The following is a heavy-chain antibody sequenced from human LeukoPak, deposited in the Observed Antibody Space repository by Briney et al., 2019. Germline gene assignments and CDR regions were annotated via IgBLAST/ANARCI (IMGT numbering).Heavy chain of an antibody. V-gene: IGHV3-20*04. D-gene: IGHD3-22*01. Sequence: PGGSLRLSCAASGFTFDDYGMSWVRQAPGKGLEWVSGINWNGGSTSYADSVKGRFTISRDNAKNSLYLQMNSLRAEDTALYYCARRGDSSGSDAFDIWGQGTMVTVSS. J-gene: IGHJ3*02. CDR2: INWNGGST. CDR3: ARRGDSSGSDAFDI. CDR1: GFTFDDYG.